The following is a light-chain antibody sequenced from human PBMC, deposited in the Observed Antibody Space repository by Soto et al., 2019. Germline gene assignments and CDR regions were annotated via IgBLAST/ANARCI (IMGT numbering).Light chain of an antibody. J-gene: IGLJ1*01. V-gene: IGLV2-23*01. CDR2: EGS. CDR1: SSDVGGYNG. Sequence: QSVLTQPASVSGSPGQSITIACTGTSSDVGGYNGVSWYQHHPGKAPKLRIYEGSERPSGVSSRFSGSKSGNTASLTISGLQAEDEGDYYCCSYAGSATYVFGNGTKLTVL. CDR3: CSYAGSATYV.